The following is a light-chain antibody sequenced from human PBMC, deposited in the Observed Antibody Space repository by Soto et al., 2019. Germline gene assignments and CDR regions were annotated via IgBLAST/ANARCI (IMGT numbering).Light chain of an antibody. CDR1: QSVSSY. J-gene: IGKJ4*01. CDR3: QQRSNWLLT. CDR2: DAS. V-gene: IGKV3-11*01. Sequence: EIVLTQSPATLSLSPGEXXXXXXXAGQSVSSYLAWYQQKPGQAPRLLIYDASNRATGIPARFSGSGSGTDFTLTISSLEPEDFAVYYCQQRSNWLLTFGGGTKGISN.